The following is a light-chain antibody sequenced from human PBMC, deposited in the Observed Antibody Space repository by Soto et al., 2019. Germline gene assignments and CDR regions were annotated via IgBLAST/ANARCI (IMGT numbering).Light chain of an antibody. J-gene: IGKJ4*01. Sequence: DIQLIQSPATLSASVGDRITITCRASENIFKFLAWYQQRSGRAPNLLIYAASELETGVPSRFSGRGSGTEFTLTIDSLQPDDSATYYCQHYNTQSITFGGGTKVDVK. CDR3: QHYNTQSIT. V-gene: IGKV1-5*01. CDR1: ENIFKF. CDR2: AAS.